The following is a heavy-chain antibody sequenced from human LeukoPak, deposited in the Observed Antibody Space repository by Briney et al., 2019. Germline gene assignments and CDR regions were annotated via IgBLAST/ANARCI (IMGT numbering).Heavy chain of an antibody. Sequence: PGGSLRLSCAASGFTFSDHYMDWVRQAPGKGLEWVGRTRNKANSYTTEYAASVKGRFTISRDDSKNSLYLQMNSLKTEDTAAYYCAREGGYDILTGYYFGGQGTLVTVSP. CDR3: AREGGYDILTGYYF. J-gene: IGHJ4*02. D-gene: IGHD3-9*01. CDR2: TRNKANSYTT. CDR1: GFTFSDHY. V-gene: IGHV3-72*01.